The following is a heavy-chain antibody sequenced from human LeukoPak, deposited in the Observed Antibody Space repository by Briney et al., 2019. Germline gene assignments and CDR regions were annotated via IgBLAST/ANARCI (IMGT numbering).Heavy chain of an antibody. CDR1: GFTFDYYA. Sequence: PGGSLRLSCAASGFTFDYYAMHWVRQAPGKGLVGVSGLSWNSGSIGYADSVKGRFTISRDNAKNSLYLQMNSLRAEDRALYYCAKSHSSGWYEVGTAIDYWGQGTLVTVSS. CDR3: AKSHSSGWYEVGTAIDY. CDR2: LSWNSGSI. J-gene: IGHJ4*02. V-gene: IGHV3-9*01. D-gene: IGHD6-19*01.